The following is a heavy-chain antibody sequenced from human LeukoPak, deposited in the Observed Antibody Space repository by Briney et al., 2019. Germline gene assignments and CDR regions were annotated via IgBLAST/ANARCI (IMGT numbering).Heavy chain of an antibody. Sequence: GGSLRLXCAASGFTFSSYSMNWVRQAPGKGLEWVSSISSSSSYIYHADSVKGRFTISRDNAKNSLYLQMNSLRAEDTAVYYCARAPRSPGHYFDYWGQGTLVTVSS. V-gene: IGHV3-21*01. CDR1: GFTFSSYS. CDR2: ISSSSSYI. CDR3: ARAPRSPGHYFDY. J-gene: IGHJ4*02.